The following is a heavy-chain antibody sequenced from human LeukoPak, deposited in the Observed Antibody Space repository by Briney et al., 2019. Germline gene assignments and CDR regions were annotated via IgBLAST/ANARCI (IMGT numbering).Heavy chain of an antibody. V-gene: IGHV4-34*01. D-gene: IGHD4-17*01. Sequence: SETLSLTCAVYGGSFSGYYWSWIRQPPGKGLEWIGEINHSGSTNYNPSLKSRVTISLGTSKNQFSLKLSSVTAADTAVYYCAGAPYGDYYFDYWGQGTLVTVSS. CDR2: INHSGST. CDR1: GGSFSGYY. J-gene: IGHJ4*02. CDR3: AGAPYGDYYFDY.